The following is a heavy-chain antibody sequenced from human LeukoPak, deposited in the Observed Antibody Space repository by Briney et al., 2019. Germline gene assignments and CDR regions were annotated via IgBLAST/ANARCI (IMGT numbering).Heavy chain of an antibody. CDR3: AAERYDGPCCWFDP. V-gene: IGHV1-58*02. D-gene: IGHD1-14*01. J-gene: IGHJ5*02. CDR2: TAVGRGET. Sequence: SVKVSCKTSGFTFRTSAIQWVRQARGQRLEWIGWTAVGRGETKYAQDLQGRVTITTDMSTSTAYLELSGLRSEDTAVYYCAAERYDGPCCWFDPWGQGTLVTVSS. CDR1: GFTFRTSA.